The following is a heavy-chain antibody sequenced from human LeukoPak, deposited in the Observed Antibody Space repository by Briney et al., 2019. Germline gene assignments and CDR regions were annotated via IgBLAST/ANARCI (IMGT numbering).Heavy chain of an antibody. V-gene: IGHV3-33*06. CDR2: IWCDGSNK. J-gene: IGHJ4*02. CDR3: AKEILGVFDY. D-gene: IGHD3-3*01. Sequence: GGSLRLSCAASGFTFSSYGMHWVRQAPGKGLEWVAVIWCDGSNKYYADSVKGRFTISRDNSKNTLYLKMNSLRAEDTAVYYCAKEILGVFDYWGQGTLVTVSS. CDR1: GFTFSSYG.